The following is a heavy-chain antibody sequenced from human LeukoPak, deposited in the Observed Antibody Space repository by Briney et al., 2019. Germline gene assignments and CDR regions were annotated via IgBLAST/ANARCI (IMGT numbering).Heavy chain of an antibody. D-gene: IGHD3-22*01. J-gene: IGHJ4*02. CDR2: LYTSGST. CDR3: ARDRGHYDSSGYLFDY. Sequence: SSETLSRNCTVSAVTISGFYWSWLGQPAGKGLEWIGRLYTSGSTNYNPSLKSRVTMSIDTSKNQFSLKLSSVTAADTAVYYCARDRGHYDSSGYLFDYWGQGTLVTVSS. CDR1: AVTISGFY. V-gene: IGHV4-4*07.